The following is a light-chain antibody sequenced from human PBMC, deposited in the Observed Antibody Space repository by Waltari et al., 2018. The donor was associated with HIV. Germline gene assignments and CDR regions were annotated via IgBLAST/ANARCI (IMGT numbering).Light chain of an antibody. Sequence: QSVLTQPPAVSGAPGQRVTISCTGSSSNIGAGFDVHWYQQFPGTAPNLLIYGTSNRPAGVPYRFSGSKAGTSASLASTGLQAEDEADYYGLSYDSSLSGKVFGGGTKLTVL. CDR3: LSYDSSLSGKV. CDR1: SSNIGAGFD. V-gene: IGLV1-40*01. CDR2: GTS. J-gene: IGLJ3*02.